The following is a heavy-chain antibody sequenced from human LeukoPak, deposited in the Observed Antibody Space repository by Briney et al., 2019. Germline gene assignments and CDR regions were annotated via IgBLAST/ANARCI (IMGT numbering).Heavy chain of an antibody. CDR3: ARPGVAAAGVYYYYGMDV. CDR2: INPDSGGT. J-gene: IGHJ6*02. D-gene: IGHD6-13*01. Sequence: ASVKVSCTASGYTFTGYYMHWVRQAPGQGLEWMGWINPDSGGTNYAQKFQGRVTMTRDTSISTAYMELSRLRSDDTAVYYCARPGVAAAGVYYYYGMDVWGQGTTVTVSS. V-gene: IGHV1-2*02. CDR1: GYTFTGYY.